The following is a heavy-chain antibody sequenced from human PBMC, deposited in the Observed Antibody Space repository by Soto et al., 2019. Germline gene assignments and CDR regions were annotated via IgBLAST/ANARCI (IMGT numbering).Heavy chain of an antibody. V-gene: IGHV1-46*02. D-gene: IGHD3-10*01. J-gene: IGHJ4*02. CDR1: GNTFNTDY. CDR3: ARGQIGRLRGLDF. Sequence: QVQLVQSGAEGKNPGASVKVSCKASGNTFNTDYMHWVRQAPGQGLEWMGIINPSGGSASYAQKFQGRVTMTRETSTSTVYMELSSLRSDDTAVYYCARGQIGRLRGLDFWGQGTLLTVSS. CDR2: INPSGGSA.